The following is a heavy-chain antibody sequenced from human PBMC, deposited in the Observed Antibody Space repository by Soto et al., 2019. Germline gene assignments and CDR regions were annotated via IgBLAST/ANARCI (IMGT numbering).Heavy chain of an antibody. D-gene: IGHD6-13*01. J-gene: IGHJ4*02. CDR1: QFTFSSYW. CDR3: ASHTLAAFDY. V-gene: IGHV3-74*01. Sequence: PGGSLRLSCAASQFTFSSYWMHWVRQAPGKGLVWVSRINSDGSSTNYADSVKGRFTISRDNATNTLYLQMNSLRAEDTAVYYCASHTLAAFDYWGQGTLVTVSS. CDR2: INSDGSST.